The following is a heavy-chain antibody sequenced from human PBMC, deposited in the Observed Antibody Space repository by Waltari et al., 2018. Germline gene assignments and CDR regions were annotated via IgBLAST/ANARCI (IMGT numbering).Heavy chain of an antibody. CDR1: Y. CDR3: AIAGTVSHYYYYMDV. CDR2: IYTSGST. D-gene: IGHD6-13*01. J-gene: IGHJ6*03. Sequence: YWSWIRQPAGKGLEWIGRIYTSGSTNYNPSLKSRVTMSVDTSKNQFSLKLSSVTAADTAVYYCAIAGTVSHYYYYMDVWGKGTTVTISS. V-gene: IGHV4-4*07.